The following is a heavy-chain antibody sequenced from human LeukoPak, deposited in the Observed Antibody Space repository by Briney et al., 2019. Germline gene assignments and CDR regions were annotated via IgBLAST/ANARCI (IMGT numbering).Heavy chain of an antibody. CDR3: VRDMNTVTTCYFQY. J-gene: IGHJ1*01. CDR2: ISSTSRHK. CDR1: GFTFSSYS. D-gene: IGHD4-11*01. V-gene: IGHV3-21*01. Sequence: PGGSLRLSCAASGFTFSSYSMNWARQAPGKGLEWVSSISSTSRHKYYADSVKGRFTISRDNAKNSLFLQMNSLRAEDTAVYYCVRDMNTVTTCYFQYWGQGTLVTVSS.